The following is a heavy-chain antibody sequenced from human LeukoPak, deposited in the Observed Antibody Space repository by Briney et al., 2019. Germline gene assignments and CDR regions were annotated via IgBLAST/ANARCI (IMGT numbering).Heavy chain of an antibody. Sequence: GGSLRLSCAASGFMFRSYSMNWVRQAPGKGLEWASYISSSASTKKYADSVKGRFTISRDNAKNSLYLQMNSLRAEDAAVYYCARDYDSSGLDALDIWGRGTMVTVSS. V-gene: IGHV3-48*04. D-gene: IGHD3-22*01. CDR3: ARDYDSSGLDALDI. J-gene: IGHJ3*02. CDR1: GFMFRSYS. CDR2: ISSSASTK.